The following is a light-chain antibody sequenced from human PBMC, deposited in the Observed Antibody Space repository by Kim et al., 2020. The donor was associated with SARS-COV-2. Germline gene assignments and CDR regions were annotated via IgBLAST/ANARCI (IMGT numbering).Light chain of an antibody. CDR3: QQYTVYPFT. CDR2: KAS. J-gene: IGKJ2*01. Sequence: DIQITQSPSTLSASVGDRITITCRASQSFTDWLAWFQQKPGKAPKLLIYKASTLEGGVPSRFSGSASGAEFTLTISSLQPDDFATYYCQQYTVYPFTFGQGTKLEIK. CDR1: QSFTDW. V-gene: IGKV1-5*03.